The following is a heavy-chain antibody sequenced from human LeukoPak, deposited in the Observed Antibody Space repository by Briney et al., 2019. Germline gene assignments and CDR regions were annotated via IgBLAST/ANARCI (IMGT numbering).Heavy chain of an antibody. J-gene: IGHJ6*02. CDR1: GFTFSSYE. D-gene: IGHD2-2*01. Sequence: PGGSLRLSCAASGFTFSSYEMNWVRQAPGKGLEWVSYISSSGSTICYADSVKGRFTISRDNAKNSLYLQMYSLRAEDTAVYYCARDCSSTSCPGYYYYYGMDVWGQGTTVTVSS. V-gene: IGHV3-48*03. CDR3: ARDCSSTSCPGYYYYYGMDV. CDR2: ISSSGSTI.